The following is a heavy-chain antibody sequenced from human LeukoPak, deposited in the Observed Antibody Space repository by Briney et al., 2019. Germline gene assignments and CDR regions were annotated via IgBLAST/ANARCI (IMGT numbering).Heavy chain of an antibody. J-gene: IGHJ4*02. D-gene: IGHD4-11*01. CDR2: IYHSGST. Sequence: SETLSLTCTVSGYSISSGYYWGWIRQPPGKGLEWIGSIYHSGSTYYNPSLKSRVTISVDRSKNQFSLKLSSVTAADTAVYYCARDLSNYYFDYWGQGTLVTVSS. CDR1: GYSISSGYY. V-gene: IGHV4-38-2*02. CDR3: ARDLSNYYFDY.